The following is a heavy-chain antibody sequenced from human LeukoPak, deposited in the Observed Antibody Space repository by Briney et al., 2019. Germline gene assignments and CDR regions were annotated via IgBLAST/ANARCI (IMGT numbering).Heavy chain of an antibody. CDR3: ASNTNYYCYYMDV. CDR1: GGTFSSYA. J-gene: IGHJ6*03. CDR2: IIPIFGTA. D-gene: IGHD1-26*01. V-gene: IGHV1-69*05. Sequence: SVKVSCKASGGTFSSYAISWVRQAPGQGLEWMGGIIPIFGTANYAQKFQGRVTITTDESTSTAYMELSSLRSEDTAVYYCASNTNYYCYYMDVWGKGTTVTVSS.